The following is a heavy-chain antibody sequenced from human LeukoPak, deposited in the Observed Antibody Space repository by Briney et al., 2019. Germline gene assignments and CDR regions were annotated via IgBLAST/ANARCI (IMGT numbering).Heavy chain of an antibody. CDR3: ARASSTRPAPFDY. D-gene: IGHD1-26*01. CDR1: GGSISSGDYY. V-gene: IGHV4-61*08. J-gene: IGHJ4*02. Sequence: SETLSLTCTVSGGSISSGDYYWSWIRQPPGKGLEWIGYIYYSGSTTYNPSLKSRVTISVDTSKNQFSLKLSSVTAADTAVYYCARASSTRPAPFDYWGQGTLVTVSS. CDR2: IYYSGST.